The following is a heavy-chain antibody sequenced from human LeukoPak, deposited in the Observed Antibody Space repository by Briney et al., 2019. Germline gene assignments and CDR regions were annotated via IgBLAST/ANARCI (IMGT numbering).Heavy chain of an antibody. J-gene: IGHJ4*02. CDR1: GFTFSNAW. V-gene: IGHV3-15*01. Sequence: GGSLRLSCAASGFTFSNAWMSWVRQAPGKGLEWVGRIKSKTDGGTTDYAAPVKGRFTISRDDSKNTLYLQMNSLKTEDTAVYYCTTVNKLEWWFRPGAYWGQGTLVTVSS. CDR2: IKSKTDGGTT. D-gene: IGHD2-15*01. CDR3: TTVNKLEWWFRPGAY.